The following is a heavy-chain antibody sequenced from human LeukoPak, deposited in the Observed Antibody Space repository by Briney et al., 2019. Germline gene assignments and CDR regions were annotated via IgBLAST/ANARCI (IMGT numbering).Heavy chain of an antibody. Sequence: SGTLSLTCAVSGGSISSSNWWSWVRQPPGEGLEWIGEIYHSGSTNYNPSLKSRVTISVDKSKNQFSLKLSSVTAADTAVYYCARSYGSGTYDAFDIWGQGTMVTVSS. J-gene: IGHJ3*02. CDR2: IYHSGST. V-gene: IGHV4-4*02. CDR3: ARSYGSGTYDAFDI. CDR1: GGSISSSNW. D-gene: IGHD3-10*01.